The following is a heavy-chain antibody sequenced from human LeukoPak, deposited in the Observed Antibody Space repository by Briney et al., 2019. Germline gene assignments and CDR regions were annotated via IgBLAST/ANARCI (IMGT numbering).Heavy chain of an antibody. D-gene: IGHD6-13*01. CDR3: ARELGTAAAGRTECFDY. V-gene: IGHV1-18*01. Sequence: ASVKVSCKASGYTFTSYGISWVRQAPGQGLEWMGWISAYNGNTNYAQKLQGRVTMTTDTSTSTAYMELSRLRSDDTAVYYCARELGTAAAGRTECFDYWGQGTLVTVSS. J-gene: IGHJ4*02. CDR2: ISAYNGNT. CDR1: GYTFTSYG.